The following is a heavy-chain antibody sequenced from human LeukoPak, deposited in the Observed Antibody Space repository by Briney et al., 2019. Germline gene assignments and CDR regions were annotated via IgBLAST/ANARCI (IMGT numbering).Heavy chain of an antibody. D-gene: IGHD6-13*01. CDR2: ISYDGSNK. Sequence: GGSLRLSCAASGFTFSSYAMHWVRQAPGKGLEWVAVISYDGSNKYYADSVKGRFTISRDNSKNTLYLQMNSLRAEDTAVYYCAKDRARSSSWAPDYFDYWGQGTLVTVSS. J-gene: IGHJ4*02. CDR1: GFTFSSYA. CDR3: AKDRARSSSWAPDYFDY. V-gene: IGHV3-30*04.